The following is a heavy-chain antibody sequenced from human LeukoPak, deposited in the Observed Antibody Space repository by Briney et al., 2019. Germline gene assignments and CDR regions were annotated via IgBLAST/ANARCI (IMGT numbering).Heavy chain of an antibody. V-gene: IGHV3-53*01. J-gene: IGHJ4*02. CDR1: GFTFSSYS. Sequence: PGGSLRLSCAASGFTFSSYSMSWVRQAPGKGLEWVSVIYSGGSTYYADSVKGRFTISRDNSKNTLYLQMNSLRAEDTAVYYCARVIFSAVATISYFDYWGQGTLVTVSS. D-gene: IGHD5-24*01. CDR3: ARVIFSAVATISYFDY. CDR2: IYSGGST.